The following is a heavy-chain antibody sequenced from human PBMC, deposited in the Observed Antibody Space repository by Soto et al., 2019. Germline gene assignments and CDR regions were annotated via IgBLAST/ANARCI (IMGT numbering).Heavy chain of an antibody. CDR1: GFSFTGYY. CDR2: INAHSGGT. J-gene: IGHJ5*02. CDR3: AKDLTWQLPYWLDP. Sequence: ASVKCFCKASGFSFTGYYIHWLRQAPGQGLEWMGWINAHSGGTEYAQKFQGRVTLTRDTSIATAYLTLTSLTSDDTALYYCAKDLTWQLPYWLDPWGQGTQVTVSS. V-gene: IGHV1-2*02. D-gene: IGHD6-6*01.